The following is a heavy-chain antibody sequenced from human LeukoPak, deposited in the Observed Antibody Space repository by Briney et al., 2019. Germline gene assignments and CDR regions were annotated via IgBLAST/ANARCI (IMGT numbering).Heavy chain of an antibody. J-gene: IGHJ4*02. CDR1: GFTFSTHI. CDR3: ARHGGSYD. D-gene: IGHD1-26*01. CDR2: ISSGTTYM. Sequence: GGSLRLSCAASGFTFSTHIMNWVRQAPGKGLEWVSSISSGTTYMYYADPVKGRFAISRDNAKKSLYLQMNSLRAEDTAVYYCARHGGSYDWGQGTLVTVSS. V-gene: IGHV3-21*01.